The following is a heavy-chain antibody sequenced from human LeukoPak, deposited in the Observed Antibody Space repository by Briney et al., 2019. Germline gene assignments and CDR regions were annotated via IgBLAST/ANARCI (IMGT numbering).Heavy chain of an antibody. J-gene: IGHJ5*02. D-gene: IGHD6-13*01. V-gene: IGHV5-51*01. CDR2: IYPGDSDT. Sequence: GESLKISCKGSGSSFTGYWIGWVRQMPGKGLEWMGIIYPGDSDTRYSPSFQGQVTISADKSISTAYLQWSSLKASDTAMYYCARQLAAAGLAFDPWGQGTLVTVSS. CDR3: ARQLAAAGLAFDP. CDR1: GSSFTGYW.